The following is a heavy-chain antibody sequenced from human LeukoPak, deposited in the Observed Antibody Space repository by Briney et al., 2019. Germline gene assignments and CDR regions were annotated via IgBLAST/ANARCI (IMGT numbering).Heavy chain of an antibody. CDR3: AREEDVVGFDY. J-gene: IGHJ4*02. Sequence: PGGSLRLSCAASGFTFSSYWMHWVRQAPGKGLVWVSRINSDGSSTSYAYSVKGRFTISRDNAKNTLYLQMNSLRAEDTAVYYCAREEDVVGFDYWGQGTLVTVSS. CDR1: GFTFSSYW. CDR2: INSDGSST. V-gene: IGHV3-74*01. D-gene: IGHD5-12*01.